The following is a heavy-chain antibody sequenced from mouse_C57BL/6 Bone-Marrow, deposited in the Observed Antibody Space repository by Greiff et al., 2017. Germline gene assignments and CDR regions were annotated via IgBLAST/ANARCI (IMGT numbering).Heavy chain of an antibody. V-gene: IGHV14-3*01. J-gene: IGHJ3*01. CDR1: GFNIKNTY. Sequence: DVQLQESVAELVRPGASVKLSCTASGFNIKNTYMHWVKQRPEQGLEWIGRIDPANGNTKSAPKFQGKAPITADTSSNPAYLQLSILTVEETAIYYSASIYYGYEGFAYWGQGTLVTVSA. CDR3: ASIYYGYEGFAY. D-gene: IGHD2-2*01. CDR2: IDPANGNT.